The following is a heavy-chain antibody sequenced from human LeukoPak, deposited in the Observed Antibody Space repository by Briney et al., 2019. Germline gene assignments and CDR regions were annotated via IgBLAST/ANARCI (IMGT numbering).Heavy chain of an antibody. Sequence: GESLKISCATSGFTFTSFWFTWARQAPGKGLEWVASIKQDGVEKHYVDSVEGRFTISRDNAKNSLFLQMNSPRAEDTALYYCARDAGRREDIWGQGTMVTVSS. V-gene: IGHV3-7*01. CDR1: GFTFTSFW. CDR2: IKQDGVEK. J-gene: IGHJ3*02. CDR3: ARDAGRREDI. D-gene: IGHD1-1*01.